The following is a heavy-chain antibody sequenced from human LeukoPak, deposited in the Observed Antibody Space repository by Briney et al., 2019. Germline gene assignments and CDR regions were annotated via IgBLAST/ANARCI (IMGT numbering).Heavy chain of an antibody. CDR3: ARYSSSWYSYYYYMDV. CDR2: IYYTGT. V-gene: IGHV4-59*02. D-gene: IGHD6-13*01. J-gene: IGHJ6*03. CDR1: GGSVTDYY. Sequence: SETLSLTCTVSGGSVTDYYWSWIRQSPGKGLEWIGYIYYTGTSYNPSLKSRVTISADTSKNQFSLKLSSVTAADTAVYYCARYSSSWYSYYYYMDVWGKGTTVTVSS.